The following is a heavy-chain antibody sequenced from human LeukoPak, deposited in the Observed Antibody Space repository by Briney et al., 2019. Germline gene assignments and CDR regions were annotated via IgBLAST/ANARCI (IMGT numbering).Heavy chain of an antibody. CDR3: ARFEAYYDILTGYSPFDY. J-gene: IGHJ4*02. CDR2: ISAYNGNT. Sequence: ASVKVSCKASGYTFTSYGISWVRQAPGQGLEWMGWISAYNGNTNYAQKLQGRVTMTTGTSTSTAYMELRSLRSDDTAVYYCARFEAYYDILTGYSPFDYWSQGTLVTVSS. CDR1: GYTFTSYG. V-gene: IGHV1-18*01. D-gene: IGHD3-9*01.